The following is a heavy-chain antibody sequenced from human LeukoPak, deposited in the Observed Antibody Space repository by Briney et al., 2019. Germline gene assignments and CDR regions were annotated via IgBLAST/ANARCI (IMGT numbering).Heavy chain of an antibody. Sequence: GGSLRLSCAASGFTFSSYGMHWVRQAPGKGLEWVSSISSSSSYIYYADSVKGRFTISRDNAKNSLYLQMNSLRAEDTAVYYCARGPFEGANFDYWGQGTLVTVSS. D-gene: IGHD1-26*01. CDR1: GFTFSSYG. J-gene: IGHJ4*02. CDR2: ISSSSSYI. CDR3: ARGPFEGANFDY. V-gene: IGHV3-21*01.